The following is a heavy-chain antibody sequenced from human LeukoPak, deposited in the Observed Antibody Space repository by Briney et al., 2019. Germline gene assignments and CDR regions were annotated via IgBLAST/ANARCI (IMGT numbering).Heavy chain of an antibody. CDR1: GGSISSSNW. Sequence: SETLSLTCAVSGGSISSSNWWSWVRQPPGKGLEWIGEIYHSGSTNYNPSLKSRVTISVEKSKKQFSMKLSSVTAADTAVYYCARDVVEMATQPYYYGMDVWGQGTTVTVSS. D-gene: IGHD5-24*01. V-gene: IGHV4-4*02. CDR2: IYHSGST. J-gene: IGHJ6*02. CDR3: ARDVVEMATQPYYYGMDV.